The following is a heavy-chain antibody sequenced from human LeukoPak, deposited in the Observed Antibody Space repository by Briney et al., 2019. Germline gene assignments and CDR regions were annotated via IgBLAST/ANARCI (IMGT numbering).Heavy chain of an antibody. D-gene: IGHD3-22*01. CDR2: IYYSGST. J-gene: IGHJ4*02. CDR3: ARVTGYMIEDYFDY. V-gene: IGHV4-59*01. Sequence: SETLSLTCTVSGGSISSYYWSWIRQPPGEGLEWIGYIYYSGSTNYKPSLKSRVTISVETSKNQFSLKLRSVTAADTAVYYCARVTGYMIEDYFDYWGQGTLVTVSS. CDR1: GGSISSYY.